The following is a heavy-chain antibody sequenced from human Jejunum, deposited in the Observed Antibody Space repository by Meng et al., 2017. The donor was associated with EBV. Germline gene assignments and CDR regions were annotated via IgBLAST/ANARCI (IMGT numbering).Heavy chain of an antibody. V-gene: IGHV3-72*01. CDR2: IRNKANSYTT. J-gene: IGHJ4*02. CDR3: ARGYCSGGTCYGGDY. Sequence: EVQLVESGGALVQPGGSLSRSCEASGFTFSDHYMDWVRQAPGKGLEWVGRIRNKANSYTTEYAASVKGRFTISRDDSKDSLYLQMNSLKTEDTAVYYCARGYCSGGTCYGGDYWGQGALVTVSS. D-gene: IGHD2-15*01. CDR1: GFTFSDHY.